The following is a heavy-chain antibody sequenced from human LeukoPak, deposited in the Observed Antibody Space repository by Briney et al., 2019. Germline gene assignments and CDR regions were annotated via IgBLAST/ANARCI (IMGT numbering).Heavy chain of an antibody. Sequence: GGSLRLSCSASGFTFSSYAMNWVRQAPGKGLEWVSLITYSGDSTYYADSVKGRFTISRDNSKNTLYLQMNSLRAEDTAVYYCAKGSYGDSPYWYFNLWGRGTLVTVSS. J-gene: IGHJ2*01. CDR2: ITYSGDST. CDR1: GFTFSSYA. D-gene: IGHD4-17*01. V-gene: IGHV3-23*01. CDR3: AKGSYGDSPYWYFNL.